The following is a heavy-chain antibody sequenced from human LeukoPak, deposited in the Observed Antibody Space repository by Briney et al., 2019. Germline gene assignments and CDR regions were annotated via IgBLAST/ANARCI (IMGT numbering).Heavy chain of an antibody. CDR2: IYYSGST. V-gene: IGHV4-39*01. CDR1: GGSISSSSYY. CDR3: ARLSHDYGDYYYYTDV. D-gene: IGHD4-17*01. J-gene: IGHJ6*03. Sequence: SETLSLTCTVSGGSISSSSYYWGWIRQPPGKGLEWIGSIYYSGSTYYNPSLKSRVTISVDTSKNQFPLKLSSVTAADTAVYYCARLSHDYGDYYYYTDVWGKGTTVTVSS.